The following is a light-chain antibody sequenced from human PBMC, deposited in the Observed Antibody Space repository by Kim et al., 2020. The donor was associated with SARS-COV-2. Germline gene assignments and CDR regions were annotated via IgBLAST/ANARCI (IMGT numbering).Light chain of an antibody. J-gene: IGKJ1*01. CDR3: HHYGSPPT. Sequence: EIVLTQSPGTLSLSPGGTATLSCRATQEIISNFISWHQQKPGPAPRLLSAGSSSGATGIPDRFTGGGSGTHFTITISRPEPEDAAVYFCHHYGSPPTFGQGTKVDIK. CDR1: QEIISNF. CDR2: GSS. V-gene: IGKV3-20*01.